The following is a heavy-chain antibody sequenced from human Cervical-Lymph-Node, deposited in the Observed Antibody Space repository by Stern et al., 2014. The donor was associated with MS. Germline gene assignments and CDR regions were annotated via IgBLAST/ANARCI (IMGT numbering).Heavy chain of an antibody. CDR2: NYPSHSDT. CDR3: TRDYGDYAFDY. CDR1: GYSFTANW. Sequence: VQLVQSGAEVKKPGESLKISCKGSGYSFTANWIAWVRQMPGKGLEWMGLNYPSHSDTIYSPSFQGQVNISADKSISTAYLQWSSLKASDTAMYYCTRDYGDYAFDYWGQGTLVTVSS. D-gene: IGHD4-17*01. V-gene: IGHV5-51*01. J-gene: IGHJ4*02.